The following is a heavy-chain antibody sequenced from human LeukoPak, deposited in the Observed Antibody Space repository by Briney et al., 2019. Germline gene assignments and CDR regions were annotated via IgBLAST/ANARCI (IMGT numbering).Heavy chain of an antibody. Sequence: PSETLSLICTVSGDSISSSNYYWGWIRQPPGKGLEWIASIYYSGNTYYKPSLKSRVTISVDTSKNQFSLKLSSVTAADTAVYFCARGGIYYHFDYWGQGTLVTVSS. J-gene: IGHJ4*02. CDR2: IYYSGNT. CDR3: ARGGIYYHFDY. V-gene: IGHV4-39*01. CDR1: GDSISSSNYY. D-gene: IGHD1-26*01.